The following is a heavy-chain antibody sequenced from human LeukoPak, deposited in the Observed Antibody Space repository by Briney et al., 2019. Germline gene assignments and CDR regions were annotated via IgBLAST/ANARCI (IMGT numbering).Heavy chain of an antibody. CDR2: IYHSGST. Sequence: SETLSLTCTVSGGSISSYYWGWIRQPPGKGLEWIGSIYHSGSTYYNPSLKSRVTISVDTSKNQFSLKLSSVTAADTAVYYCGEGNGDYGPHYFDYWGQGTLVTVSS. D-gene: IGHD4-17*01. J-gene: IGHJ4*02. V-gene: IGHV4-38-2*02. CDR3: GEGNGDYGPHYFDY. CDR1: GGSISSYY.